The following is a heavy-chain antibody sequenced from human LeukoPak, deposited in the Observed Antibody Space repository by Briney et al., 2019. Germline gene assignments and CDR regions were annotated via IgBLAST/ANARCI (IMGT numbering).Heavy chain of an antibody. V-gene: IGHV1-2*02. CDR1: GYTFTGYY. D-gene: IGHD2-15*01. Sequence: ASVKVSCKASGYTFTGYYMHWVRQAPGQGLECMGWINPNSGGTNYAQKFQGRVTMTRDTSISTAYMELSRLRSDDTAVYYCARAPNCSGGSCYTPYYYYYMDVWGKGTTVTVSS. CDR2: INPNSGGT. J-gene: IGHJ6*03. CDR3: ARAPNCSGGSCYTPYYYYYMDV.